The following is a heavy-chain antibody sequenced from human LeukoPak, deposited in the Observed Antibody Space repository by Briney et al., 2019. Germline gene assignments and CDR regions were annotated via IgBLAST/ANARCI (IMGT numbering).Heavy chain of an antibody. J-gene: IGHJ3*02. D-gene: IGHD3-10*01. CDR3: ARSDGYGLVGI. CDR1: GYSISSGYY. Sequence: SETLPLTCTVSGYSISSGYYWGWIRQPPGKGLEWIGSIYHSGSTYYNPSLKSRVIIIIDTPKNHFSLTLSSVTAADTAVYYCARSDGYGLVGIWGQGTMVTVSS. CDR2: IYHSGST. V-gene: IGHV4-38-2*02.